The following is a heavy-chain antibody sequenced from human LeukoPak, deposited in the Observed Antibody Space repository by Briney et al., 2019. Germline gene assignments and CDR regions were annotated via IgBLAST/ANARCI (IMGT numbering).Heavy chain of an antibody. CDR2: IRTDGNT. J-gene: IGHJ4*02. V-gene: IGHV3-74*01. CDR3: VAYNWNYPDY. Sequence: AGGSLRLSCAASGFSFSSYYMYWVRQAPEKGLVWVSRIRTDGNTAYADSVKGRFTITRDNAKNTLYLQMNSLRAEDTAVYYCVAYNWNYPDYWGQGTLVTVSS. CDR1: GFSFSSYY. D-gene: IGHD1-20*01.